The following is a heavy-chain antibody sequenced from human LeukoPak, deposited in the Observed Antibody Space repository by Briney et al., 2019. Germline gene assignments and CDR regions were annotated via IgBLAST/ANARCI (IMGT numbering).Heavy chain of an antibody. V-gene: IGHV1-46*01. J-gene: IGHJ4*02. CDR2: INPSGGST. CDR3: ARDDNLAKNTMIQGY. Sequence: ASVKGSCKASGYTFTSYYMHWVRQAPGQGLEWMGIINPSGGSTSYAQKFQGRVTMTRDTSTSTVYMELSSLRSEDTAVYYCARDDNLAKNTMIQGYWGQGTLVTVSS. D-gene: IGHD3-22*01. CDR1: GYTFTSYY.